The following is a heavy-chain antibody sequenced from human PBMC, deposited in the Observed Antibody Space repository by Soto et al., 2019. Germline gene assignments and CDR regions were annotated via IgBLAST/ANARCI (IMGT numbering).Heavy chain of an antibody. CDR3: AREPSSGWSPKWFDP. CDR2: ISAYNGYT. D-gene: IGHD6-13*01. Sequence: ASVKVSCKASGYTFTSYGINWVRQAPGQGLEWMGWISAYNGYTNYAQKFQGRVTMTTDTSTNTAYMELRSLRSDDTAVYYCAREPSSGWSPKWFDPWGQGALVTVSS. J-gene: IGHJ5*02. V-gene: IGHV1-18*01. CDR1: GYTFTSYG.